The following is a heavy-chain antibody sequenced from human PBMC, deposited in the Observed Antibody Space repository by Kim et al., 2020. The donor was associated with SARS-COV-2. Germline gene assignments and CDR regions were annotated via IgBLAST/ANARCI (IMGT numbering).Heavy chain of an antibody. V-gene: IGHV4-59*09. CDR3: ARGITLTAHFDF. J-gene: IGHJ4*02. Sequence: SQNPSHSGRVTISIDTSRRQFSLKLSSVTAADTAVYYCARGITLTAHFDFWGQGALVTVSS. D-gene: IGHD3-16*01.